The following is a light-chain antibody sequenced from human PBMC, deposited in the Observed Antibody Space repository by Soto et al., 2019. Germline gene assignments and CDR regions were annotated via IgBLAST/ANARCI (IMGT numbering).Light chain of an antibody. CDR1: QSVNNNY. V-gene: IGKV3-20*01. Sequence: ESVLTQSPGTLSLSPGGRATLSCRASQSVNNNYLAWYQQKPGQAPRLLIYGASSGATGIPDRFSGSGSGTDFALTITKLEPEDLAMYYCPQYATSPIPFGQGTRRE. J-gene: IGKJ5*01. CDR2: GAS. CDR3: PQYATSPIP.